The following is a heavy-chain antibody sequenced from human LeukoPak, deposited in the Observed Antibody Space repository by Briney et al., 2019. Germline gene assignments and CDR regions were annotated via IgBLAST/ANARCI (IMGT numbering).Heavy chain of an antibody. D-gene: IGHD3-9*01. Sequence: SETLSLTCTVSGGSISSSSYYWGWIRQPPGKGLEWIGSIYYSGSTYYNPSLKSRVTISVDTSKNQFSLKLSSVTAADTAVCYCARRDYDILTGYYYFDYWGQGTLVTVSS. CDR1: GGSISSSSYY. J-gene: IGHJ4*02. V-gene: IGHV4-39*01. CDR2: IYYSGST. CDR3: ARRDYDILTGYYYFDY.